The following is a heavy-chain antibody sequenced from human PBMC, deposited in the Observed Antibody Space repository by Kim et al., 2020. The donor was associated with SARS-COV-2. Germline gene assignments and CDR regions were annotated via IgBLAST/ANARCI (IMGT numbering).Heavy chain of an antibody. V-gene: IGHV4-31*03. Sequence: SETLSLTCTVSGGSISSGGYYWSWIRQHPGKGLEWIGYIYYSGSTYYNPSLKSRVTISVDTSKNQFSLKLSSVTAADTAVYYCAREPGIAVAGTRGAYYYGMDVWGQGTTVTVSS. J-gene: IGHJ6*02. CDR1: GGSISSGGYY. CDR3: AREPGIAVAGTRGAYYYGMDV. D-gene: IGHD6-19*01. CDR2: IYYSGST.